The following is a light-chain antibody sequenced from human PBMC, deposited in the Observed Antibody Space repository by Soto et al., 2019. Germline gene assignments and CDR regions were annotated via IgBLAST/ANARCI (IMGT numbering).Light chain of an antibody. CDR1: SSNIGAGYD. Sequence: QSVLTQPPSVSGAPGQRVTISCTGSSSNIGAGYDVHSYQQLPGTAPKLLIYGNSNRPSGVPDRFSGSKSGTSASLAITGLQAEDEADYYCQSYDSSLSGHVVFGGGTKVTVL. V-gene: IGLV1-40*01. J-gene: IGLJ2*01. CDR3: QSYDSSLSGHVV. CDR2: GNS.